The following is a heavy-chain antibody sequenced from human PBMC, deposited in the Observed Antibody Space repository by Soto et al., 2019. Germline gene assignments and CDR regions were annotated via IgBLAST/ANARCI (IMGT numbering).Heavy chain of an antibody. D-gene: IGHD3-3*01. CDR3: TASPVVIIYYCYMDV. CDR1: GFTFSNAW. CDR2: IKSKTDGGTT. V-gene: IGHV3-15*01. J-gene: IGHJ6*03. Sequence: GGSLRLSCAASGFTFSNAWMSWVRQAPGKGLEWVGRIKSKTDGGTTDYAALVKGRFTISREDSKNTLYLQMNSLKTEDTAVYYCTASPVVIIYYCYMDVWGKGTTVTVSS.